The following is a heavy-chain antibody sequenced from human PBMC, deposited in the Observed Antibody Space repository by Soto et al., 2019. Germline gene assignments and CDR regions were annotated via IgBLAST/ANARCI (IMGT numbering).Heavy chain of an antibody. CDR1: GYSFAGYW. J-gene: IGHJ4*02. CDR2: TDPSDSQT. D-gene: IGHD3-22*01. CDR3: ARQIYDSDTGPNFQYYFDS. V-gene: IGHV5-10-1*01. Sequence: GESLKISCKGSGYSFAGYWITWVRQKPGKGLEWMGRTDPSDSQTYYSPSFRGHVTISVTKSITTVFLQWSSLRASDTAMYYCARQIYDSDTGPNFQYYFDSWGQGTPVTVSS.